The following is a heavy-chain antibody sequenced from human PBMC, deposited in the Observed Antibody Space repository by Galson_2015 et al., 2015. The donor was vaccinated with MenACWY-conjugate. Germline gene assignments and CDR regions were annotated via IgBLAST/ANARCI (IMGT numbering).Heavy chain of an antibody. D-gene: IGHD6-13*01. CDR1: GYTFTSYA. J-gene: IGHJ6*02. CDR2: INAGNGNT. V-gene: IGHV1-3*01. Sequence: SVKVSCKASGYTFTSYAMHWVRQAPGQRLEWMGWINAGNGNTKYSQKFQGRVTITRDTSASTAYMELSSLRSEDTAVYYCARDSFNSSSWYWYYYGMDIWGQGTTVTVSS. CDR3: ARDSFNSSSWYWYYYGMDI.